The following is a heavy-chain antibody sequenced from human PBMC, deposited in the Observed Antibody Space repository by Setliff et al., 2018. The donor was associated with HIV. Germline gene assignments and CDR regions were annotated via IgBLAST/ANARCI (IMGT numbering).Heavy chain of an antibody. Sequence: GASVKVSCKASGYTFTSYAMHWVRQAPGQRLEWMGWMNPNSGNTGYAQKFQGRVTMTRDTSISTAYMELSRLRSDDTAIYYCATKVYCTNGVCLDAFDIWGQGTMVTVSS. CDR1: GYTFTSYA. V-gene: IGHV1-2*02. J-gene: IGHJ3*02. D-gene: IGHD2-8*01. CDR2: MNPNSGNT. CDR3: ATKVYCTNGVCLDAFDI.